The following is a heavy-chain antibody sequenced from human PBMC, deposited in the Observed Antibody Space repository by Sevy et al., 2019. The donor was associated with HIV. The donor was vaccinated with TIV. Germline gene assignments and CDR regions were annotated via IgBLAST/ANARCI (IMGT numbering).Heavy chain of an antibody. V-gene: IGHV3-33*01. J-gene: IGHJ5*02. Sequence: GGSLRLSCAASGFTFSRYGIHWVRQAPGKGLEWVAVIWSEGSKNYYADSVKGGFTFSGDVSKKTAWLQLNSLKADDTAMYYCARVVADCSGGSCYNRRLDSWGQGTVVTVSS. CDR1: GFTFSRYG. D-gene: IGHD2-15*01. CDR2: IWSEGSKN. CDR3: ARVVADCSGGSCYNRRLDS.